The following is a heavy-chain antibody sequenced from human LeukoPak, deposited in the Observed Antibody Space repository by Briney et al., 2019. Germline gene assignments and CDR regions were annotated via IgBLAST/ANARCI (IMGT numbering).Heavy chain of an antibody. V-gene: IGHV3-13*05. CDR3: ARSVPRSGIAVAGTGENYYYGMDV. Sequence: PGGSLRLSCAASGFTFSSYDMHWVRQATGKGLEWVSAIGTASDPYYPGSVKGRFTISRENAKNSLYLQMNSLRAGDTAVYYCARSVPRSGIAVAGTGENYYYGMDVWGQGTTVTVSS. CDR1: GFTFSSYD. D-gene: IGHD6-19*01. J-gene: IGHJ6*02. CDR2: IGTASDP.